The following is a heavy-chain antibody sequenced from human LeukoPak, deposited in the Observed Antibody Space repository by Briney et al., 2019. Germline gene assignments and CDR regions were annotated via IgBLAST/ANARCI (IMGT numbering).Heavy chain of an antibody. CDR3: ARDVYNYYYYMDV. V-gene: IGHV4-59*12. CDR1: GGSINSYY. CDR2: IYYSGST. J-gene: IGHJ6*03. Sequence: SETLSLTCTVSGGSINSYYWTWIRQPPGKGLEWIGYIYYSGSTHYNSSLNSRVTISMDTSKNHFSLKLSSVTAADTAVYYCARDVYNYYYYMDVWGKGTTVTVSS.